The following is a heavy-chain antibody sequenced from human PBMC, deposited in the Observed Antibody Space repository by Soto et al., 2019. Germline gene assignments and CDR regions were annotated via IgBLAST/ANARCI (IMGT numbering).Heavy chain of an antibody. CDR3: AKYCSGGSCYPYYYYGMDV. J-gene: IGHJ6*02. D-gene: IGHD2-15*01. CDR2: ISGSGGST. CDR1: GFTFRSYA. V-gene: IGHV3-23*01. Sequence: EVQLLESGGGLVQPGGSLRLSCAASGFTFRSYAMSWVRQAPGKGLEWVSAISGSGGSTYYADSVKGRFTISRDNSKNTLYLQMNSVRAEETAVYYCAKYCSGGSCYPYYYYGMDVWGQGTTVTVSS.